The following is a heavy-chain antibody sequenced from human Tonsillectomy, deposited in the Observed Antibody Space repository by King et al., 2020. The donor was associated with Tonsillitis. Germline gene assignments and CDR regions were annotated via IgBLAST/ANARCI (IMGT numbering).Heavy chain of an antibody. CDR2: IRSKANSYAT. CDR1: GFTFSGAA. V-gene: IGHV3-73*02. J-gene: IGHJ6*02. CDR3: TRGGDYDSGYYYGMDV. D-gene: IGHD4-17*01. Sequence: VQLVESVGGLVQPGGSLTLSCAASGFTFSGAAMHWVRQASGKGLEWVGLIRSKANSYATVYAASVNGRFTVSRDDSKKTAYLQVNSLKTEDTAVYYCTRGGDYDSGYYYGMDVWGQGTTVTVSS.